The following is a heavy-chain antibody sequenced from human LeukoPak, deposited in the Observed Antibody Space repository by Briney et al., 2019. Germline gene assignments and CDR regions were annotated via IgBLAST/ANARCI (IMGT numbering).Heavy chain of an antibody. J-gene: IGHJ4*02. D-gene: IGHD1-26*01. CDR1: GGSFSGYY. CDR2: INHSGST. Sequence: SETLSLTCAVYGGSFSGYYWSWIRQPPGKGLEWIGEINHSGSTNYNPSLKSRVTISVDTSKNQFSLKLSSVTAADTAVYYCARAGNSGIYYFDYWGQGTLGTVSS. V-gene: IGHV4-34*01. CDR3: ARAGNSGIYYFDY.